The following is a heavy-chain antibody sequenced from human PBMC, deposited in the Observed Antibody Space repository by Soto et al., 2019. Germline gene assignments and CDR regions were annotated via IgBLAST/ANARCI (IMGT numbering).Heavy chain of an antibody. CDR1: GASFSGYY. Sequence: SGTLSLTFAAYGASFSGYYWSWIRQPPGKGLEWIGEINHSGSTNYNPSLKSRVTISVDTSKNQFSLKLSSVTAADTAVYYCARARRNWNVYYFDYWGQGTLVTVSS. CDR2: INHSGST. V-gene: IGHV4-34*01. J-gene: IGHJ4*02. CDR3: ARARRNWNVYYFDY. D-gene: IGHD1-1*01.